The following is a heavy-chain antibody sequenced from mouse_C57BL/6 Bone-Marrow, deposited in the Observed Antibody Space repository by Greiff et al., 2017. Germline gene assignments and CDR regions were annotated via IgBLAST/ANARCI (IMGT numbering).Heavy chain of an antibody. CDR3: ARGGLYAMDY. CDR1: GFTFSDYY. CDR2: INYDGSST. Sequence: EVQLVESEGGLVQPGSSMKLSCTASGFTFSDYYMAWVRQVPEKGLEWVANINYDGSSTYYLDSLKSRFIISRDNAKNILYLQMSSLKSEDTATYYYARGGLYAMDYWGQGTSVTVSS. J-gene: IGHJ4*01. V-gene: IGHV5-16*01. D-gene: IGHD2-13*01.